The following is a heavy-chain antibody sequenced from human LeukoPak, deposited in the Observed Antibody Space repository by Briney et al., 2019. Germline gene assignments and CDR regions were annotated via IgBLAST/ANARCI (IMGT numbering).Heavy chain of an antibody. J-gene: IGHJ4*02. CDR3: GRVKQVAN. CDR2: INPNSGGA. Sequence: ASVKVSCKASLYTFTAYSIHGVRQAPRQGLEGMGWINPNSGGAKYAQKFQGRVTMTRDTSISTAYMELSRLRSDDTEVYYCGRVKQVANWGQGTLVTVSS. D-gene: IGHD2-21*01. CDR1: LYTFTAYS. V-gene: IGHV1-2*02.